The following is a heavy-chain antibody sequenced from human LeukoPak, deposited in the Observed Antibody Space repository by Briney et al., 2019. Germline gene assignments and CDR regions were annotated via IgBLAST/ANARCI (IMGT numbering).Heavy chain of an antibody. Sequence: GGSLRLSCAASGFTFSSYDMTWVRQAPGKGLEWVSAIRGSGDTALYADSVKGRFTISRDNFKNIVYLEMNSLRAEDTATYYCAKVTWESRPPDCNSWGPGTLVTVSS. V-gene: IGHV3-23*01. J-gene: IGHJ4*02. CDR1: GFTFSSYD. CDR2: IRGSGDTA. CDR3: AKVTWESRPPDCNS. D-gene: IGHD6-6*01.